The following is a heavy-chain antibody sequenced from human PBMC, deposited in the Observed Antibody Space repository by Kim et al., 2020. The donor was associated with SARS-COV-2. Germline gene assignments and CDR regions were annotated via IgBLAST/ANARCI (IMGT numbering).Heavy chain of an antibody. Sequence: GGSLRLSCAASRFIFSSYAMNWVRQAPGKGLEWVSGISNNGGDTDHADSVKGRFTISRDNSKNTVYLQMNSLRVEDTAMYFCAKDLLASYATLAAGPYFYYGMDLWGQGTTVTVSS. CDR3: AKDLLASYATLAAGPYFYYGMDL. CDR2: ISNNGGDT. D-gene: IGHD3-9*01. V-gene: IGHV3-23*01. CDR1: RFIFSSYA. J-gene: IGHJ6*02.